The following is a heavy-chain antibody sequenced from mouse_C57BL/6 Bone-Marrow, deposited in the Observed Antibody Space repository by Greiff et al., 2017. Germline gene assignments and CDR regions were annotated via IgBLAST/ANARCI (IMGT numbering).Heavy chain of an antibody. D-gene: IGHD3-1*01. CDR1: GYTFTSYW. CDR2: IHPSSGNT. V-gene: IGHV1-7*01. Sequence: QVQLQQSGAELAKPGASVKLSCKASGYTFTSYWMHWVKQRPGQGLEWIGYIHPSSGNTKYNQKFKDKATLTADKSSSTAYRQLSSLTYEDSAVYDCARTGWAWFAYWGQGTLVTVSA. J-gene: IGHJ3*01. CDR3: ARTGWAWFAY.